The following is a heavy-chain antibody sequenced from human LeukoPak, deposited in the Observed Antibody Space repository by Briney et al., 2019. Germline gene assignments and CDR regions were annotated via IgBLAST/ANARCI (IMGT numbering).Heavy chain of an antibody. Sequence: GGSLRLSCAASGFTFSTYAMSWVRQAPGKGLEWVSSISGSAGKTYYSDSVKGRFTNSRDTSKNTLYLQMNSLRAEDTAVYYCAKPRLGDGNVVADYWGQGTLVTVSS. CDR2: ISGSAGKT. J-gene: IGHJ4*02. CDR1: GFTFSTYA. D-gene: IGHD5-24*01. V-gene: IGHV3-23*01. CDR3: AKPRLGDGNVVADY.